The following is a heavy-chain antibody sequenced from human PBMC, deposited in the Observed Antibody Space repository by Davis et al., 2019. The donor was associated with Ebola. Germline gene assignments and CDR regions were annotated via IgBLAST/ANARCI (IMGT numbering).Heavy chain of an antibody. D-gene: IGHD3-10*01. CDR3: VRERGPYILGWFEPFDI. V-gene: IGHV3-21*01. CDR1: GFTFSEYS. J-gene: IGHJ3*02. Sequence: GKSLKISCAASGFTFSEYSLSWVRQAPGKGLEWVSSINTGSNYIFYGDSVKGRFTISRDNAQNLLVLQMDSLTAEDTAVYYCVRERGPYILGWFEPFDIWGQGTRVTVSS. CDR2: INTGSNYI.